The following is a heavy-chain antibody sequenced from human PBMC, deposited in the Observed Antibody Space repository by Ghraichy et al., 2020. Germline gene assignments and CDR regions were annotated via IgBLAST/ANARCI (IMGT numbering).Heavy chain of an antibody. J-gene: IGHJ4*02. CDR2: ISSNGGST. D-gene: IGHD3-22*01. CDR1: GFTFSSYA. Sequence: GGSLRLSCSASGFTFSSYAMHWVRQAPGKGLEYVSAISSNGGSTYYADSVKGRFTISRDNSKNTLYLQMSSLRAEDTAVYYCVKVGVPYDSSGYYGQSDYWGQGTLVTVSS. V-gene: IGHV3-64D*06. CDR3: VKVGVPYDSSGYYGQSDY.